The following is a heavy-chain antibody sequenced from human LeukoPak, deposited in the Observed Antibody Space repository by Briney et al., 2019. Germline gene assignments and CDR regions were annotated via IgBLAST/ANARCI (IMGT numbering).Heavy chain of an antibody. CDR2: ISGSGGTT. V-gene: IGHV3-23*01. J-gene: IGHJ6*02. Sequence: GGSLRLSCAASGFTLNNYAMNWVRHAPGEGLEWVSVISGSGGTTYYTDSLKGRFTISRDSSKNTLYLQMNRLRAEDTAVYYCAKVSGGGLYYDGMDVWGQGTTGTVSS. D-gene: IGHD1-14*01. CDR1: GFTLNNYA. CDR3: AKVSGGGLYYDGMDV.